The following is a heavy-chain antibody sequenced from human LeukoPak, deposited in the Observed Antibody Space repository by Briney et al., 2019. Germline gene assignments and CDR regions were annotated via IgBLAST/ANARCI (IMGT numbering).Heavy chain of an antibody. V-gene: IGHV3-23*01. J-gene: IGHJ3*02. D-gene: IGHD3-10*01. CDR2: ISGSGGST. CDR3: AKVANRGWGDAFDI. CDR1: GFAFSSSH. Sequence: GGSLRLSCAASGFAFSSSHMNWVRQAPGKGLEWVSAISGSGGSTNYADSVKGRFTISRDNSKNTLYLQMNSLRAEDTAVYYCAKVANRGWGDAFDIWGQGTMVTVSS.